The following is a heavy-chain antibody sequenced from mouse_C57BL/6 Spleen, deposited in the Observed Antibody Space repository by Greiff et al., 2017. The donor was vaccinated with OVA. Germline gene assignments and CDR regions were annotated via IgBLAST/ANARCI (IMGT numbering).Heavy chain of an antibody. Sequence: EVKVVESGGGLVKPGGSLKLSCAASGFTFSDYGMHWVRQAPEKGLEWVAYISSGSSTIYYADTVKGRFTISRDNAKNTLFLQMTSLRSEDTAMYYCARATVVARYFDYWGQGTTLTVSS. CDR2: ISSGSSTI. J-gene: IGHJ2*01. CDR3: ARATVVARYFDY. V-gene: IGHV5-17*01. CDR1: GFTFSDYG. D-gene: IGHD1-1*01.